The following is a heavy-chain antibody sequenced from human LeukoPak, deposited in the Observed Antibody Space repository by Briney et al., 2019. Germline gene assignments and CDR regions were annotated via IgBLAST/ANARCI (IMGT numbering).Heavy chain of an antibody. D-gene: IGHD6-6*01. CDR2: IYSGGDT. J-gene: IGHJ4*02. CDR1: GFTVSSNY. Sequence: GGSLRLSCAASGFTVSSNYVSWVRQAPGKGLEWVSVIYSGGDTYYADSVKGRFTLSRDNSRNLLYLQMNSLRAEDTAVYYCARGGAARSAGHWGQGTLVTVSS. V-gene: IGHV3-53*01. CDR3: ARGGAARSAGH.